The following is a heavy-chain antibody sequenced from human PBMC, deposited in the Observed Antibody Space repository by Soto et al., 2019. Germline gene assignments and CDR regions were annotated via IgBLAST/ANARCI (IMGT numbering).Heavy chain of an antibody. CDR3: ARDRLWFGELSMLGDYYYGMDV. CDR1: GGSISSGDYY. D-gene: IGHD3-10*01. Sequence: SETLSLTCTVSGGSISSGDYYWSWIRQPPGKGLEWIGYIYYSGSTYYNPSLKSRVTISVDTSKNQFSLKLSSVTAADTAVYYCARDRLWFGELSMLGDYYYGMDVWGQGTTVTVSS. V-gene: IGHV4-30-4*01. J-gene: IGHJ6*02. CDR2: IYYSGST.